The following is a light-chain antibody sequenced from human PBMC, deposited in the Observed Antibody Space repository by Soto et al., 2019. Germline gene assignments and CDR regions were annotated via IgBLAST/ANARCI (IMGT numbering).Light chain of an antibody. V-gene: IGLV2-14*01. CDR1: NSDVGLYDF. J-gene: IGLJ1*01. CDR2: EVS. Sequence: QSVLTQPASVSGTPGQSITISCTGSNSDVGLYDFVSWYQHHPGRAPKLIVSEVSHRPSGISNRFSGSKSGNTASLTISKLQSEDEADYYCISYTSDDVRYVFGTGTKLTVL. CDR3: ISYTSDDVRYV.